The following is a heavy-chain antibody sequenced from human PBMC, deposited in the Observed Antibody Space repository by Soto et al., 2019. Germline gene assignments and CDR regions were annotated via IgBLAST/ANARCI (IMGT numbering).Heavy chain of an antibody. V-gene: IGHV4-31*03. J-gene: IGHJ4*02. Sequence: PSETLSLTCTVSGGSISSGGYYWSWIRQHPGKGLEWIGYIYYSGSTYYNPSLKSRVTISVDTSKNQFSLKLSSVTAADTAVYYCARSRVRGVSDWGQGTLVTVSS. D-gene: IGHD3-10*01. CDR1: GGSISSGGYY. CDR2: IYYSGST. CDR3: ARSRVRGVSD.